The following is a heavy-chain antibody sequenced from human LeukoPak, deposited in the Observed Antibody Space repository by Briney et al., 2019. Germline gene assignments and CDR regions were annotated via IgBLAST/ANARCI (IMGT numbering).Heavy chain of an antibody. V-gene: IGHV3-66*01. CDR3: ARGGHYYDSSGYYLLHYYGMDV. Sequence: VGGLRLSCAASRFTVSSNYMSLVRQAPGEGLGLVSFIFIGGSTYYADSVKGRFTIYRDNSKNTLYLQMNSLRAEDTAVYYCARGGHYYDSSGYYLLHYYGMDVWGQGTTVTISS. CDR2: IFIGGST. CDR1: RFTVSSNY. J-gene: IGHJ6*02. D-gene: IGHD3-22*01.